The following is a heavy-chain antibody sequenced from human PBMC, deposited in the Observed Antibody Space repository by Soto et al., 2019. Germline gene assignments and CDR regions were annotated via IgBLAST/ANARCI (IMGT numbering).Heavy chain of an antibody. Sequence: DSVKGRLTISRDNSKDTLYLQMNSLRVEDTAVYYCAKDRGNTWSFGYWGQGTLVTVSS. CDR3: AKDRGNTWSFGY. V-gene: IGHV3-30*02. D-gene: IGHD6-13*01. J-gene: IGHJ4*02.